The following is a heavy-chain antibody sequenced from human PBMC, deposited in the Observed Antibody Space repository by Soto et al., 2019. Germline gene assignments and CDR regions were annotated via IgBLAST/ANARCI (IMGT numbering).Heavy chain of an antibody. CDR3: ARGRSTMVRGVITGYYYYYGMDV. D-gene: IGHD3-10*01. V-gene: IGHV4-34*01. J-gene: IGHJ6*02. CDR1: GGSFSGYY. CDR2: INHSGST. Sequence: ETLSLTCAVYGGSFSGYYWSWIRQPPGKGLEWIGEINHSGSTNYNPSLKSRVTISVDTSKNQFSLKLSSVTAADTAVYYCARGRSTMVRGVITGYYYYYGMDVWGQGTTVTVSS.